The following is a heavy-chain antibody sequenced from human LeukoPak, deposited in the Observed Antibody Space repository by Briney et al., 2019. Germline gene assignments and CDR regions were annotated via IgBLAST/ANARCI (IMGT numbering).Heavy chain of an antibody. D-gene: IGHD1-26*01. CDR1: GFIFREYG. CDR2: IWYDGRNK. CDR3: AKSRGESRGASNY. Sequence: GGSLRLSCAASGFIFREYGMHWVRQAPGKGLEWVAVIWYDGRNKYYADSVKGRFTISRDSSKNTLYLQMNSLRAEDTAVYYCAKSRGESRGASNYWGQGTLVTVSS. J-gene: IGHJ4*02. V-gene: IGHV3-33*06.